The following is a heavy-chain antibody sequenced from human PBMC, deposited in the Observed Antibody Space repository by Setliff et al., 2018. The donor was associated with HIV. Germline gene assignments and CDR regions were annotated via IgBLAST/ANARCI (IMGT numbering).Heavy chain of an antibody. CDR2: ISYSGIT. CDR3: ARVLGVRRDYYDSSAPLRAAFDI. CDR1: GGSITSGGGS. D-gene: IGHD3-22*01. V-gene: IGHV4-31*03. Sequence: SETLSLTCTVSGGSITSGGGSWSWIRQHPGKGLKWIGYISYSGITYYDPSLKSRLTMSVDTSNNQFSLKLSSATAADTAVYYCARVLGVRRDYYDSSAPLRAAFDIWGQGTMVTVSS. J-gene: IGHJ3*02.